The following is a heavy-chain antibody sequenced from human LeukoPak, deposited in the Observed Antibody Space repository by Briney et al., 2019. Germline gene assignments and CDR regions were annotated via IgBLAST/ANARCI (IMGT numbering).Heavy chain of an antibody. D-gene: IGHD3-10*01. V-gene: IGHV4-39*01. Sequence: PSESLSLTCTVSGGSIGRSYYWGWIRQPPGKALDWIGSIDSGGDTDHNPSLKSRVTISVDTSKKQFSLKLSSVTAADTALYYCARLGGVRGYYYYYMDVWGKGTTVTVSS. J-gene: IGHJ6*03. CDR3: ARLGGVRGYYYYYMDV. CDR2: IDSGGDT. CDR1: GGSIGRSYY.